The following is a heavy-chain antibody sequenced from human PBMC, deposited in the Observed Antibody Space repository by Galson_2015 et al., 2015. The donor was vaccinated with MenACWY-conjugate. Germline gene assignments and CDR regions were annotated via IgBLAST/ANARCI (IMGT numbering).Heavy chain of an antibody. D-gene: IGHD1-14*01. CDR1: GFTFSDCY. Sequence: SLRLSCAASGFTFSDCYMSWVRQAPGKGLECVSYISTRSYTNYADSVQGRFTISRDNAKNSVYLQIDSLRAEDTAVYYCARFPRTPGKYPDYWGQGTPVTVSS. CDR2: ISTRSYT. CDR3: ARFPRTPGKYPDY. V-gene: IGHV3-11*06. J-gene: IGHJ4*02.